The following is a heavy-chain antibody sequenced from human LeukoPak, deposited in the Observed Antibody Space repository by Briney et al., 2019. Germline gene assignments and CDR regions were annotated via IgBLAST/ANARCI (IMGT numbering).Heavy chain of an antibody. D-gene: IGHD5-24*01. J-gene: IGHJ4*02. CDR2: ISDSGGRT. Sequence: GGSLRLSCAVSGITLSNYGMRWVRQAPGKGREWVAGISDSGGRTNYADSVKGRFTISPDNPKNTLYLQMNSLRVEDTAVYYCTRDIVWLQLEYWGQGALVTVSS. CDR3: TRDIVWLQLEY. CDR1: GITLSNYG. V-gene: IGHV3-23*01.